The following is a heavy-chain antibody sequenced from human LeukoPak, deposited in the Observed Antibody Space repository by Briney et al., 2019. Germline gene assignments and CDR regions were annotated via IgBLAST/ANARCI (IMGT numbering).Heavy chain of an antibody. CDR2: ISRSSRHV. V-gene: IGHV3-21*01. Sequence: PGGSLRLSCAASGFTFSDYSMNWVRQAPGKGLEWVSSISRSSRHVYYADSLEGRFTISRDDAKNTLYLQMNSLRVEDMAVYYCVKDLTRMGATTAYLHHWGQGTLVTVSS. CDR3: VKDLTRMGATTAYLHH. J-gene: IGHJ1*01. CDR1: GFTFSDYS. D-gene: IGHD1-26*01.